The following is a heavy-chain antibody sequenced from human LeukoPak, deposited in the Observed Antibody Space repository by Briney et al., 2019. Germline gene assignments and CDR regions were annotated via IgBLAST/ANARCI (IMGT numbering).Heavy chain of an antibody. CDR2: ISYDGSNK. CDR3: AKARNYGDYALLDY. Sequence: GRSQRLSCAASGFTFSSYGMHWVRQAPGKGLEWVAVISYDGSNKYYADSVKGRFTISRDNSKNTLYLQMNSLRAEDTAVYYCAKARNYGDYALLDYWGQGTLVTVSS. J-gene: IGHJ4*02. CDR1: GFTFSSYG. D-gene: IGHD4-17*01. V-gene: IGHV3-30*18.